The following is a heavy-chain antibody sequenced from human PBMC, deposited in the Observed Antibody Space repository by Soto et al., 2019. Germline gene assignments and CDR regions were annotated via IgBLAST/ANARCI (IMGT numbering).Heavy chain of an antibody. CDR3: ARQQLLPFYYALDV. V-gene: IGHV4-59*07. D-gene: IGHD6-13*01. CDR1: GGSISGYY. Sequence: QVQLRESGPGLVKPSDTLSLTCTVSGGSISGYYWSWIRQSPGKGLEYIGYIYYRGSTNYNPSLKSRVTMSVDTSRNQFSLKVNSVTAADTAVYYCARQQLLPFYYALDVWGQGTTVTVSS. CDR2: IYYRGST. J-gene: IGHJ6*02.